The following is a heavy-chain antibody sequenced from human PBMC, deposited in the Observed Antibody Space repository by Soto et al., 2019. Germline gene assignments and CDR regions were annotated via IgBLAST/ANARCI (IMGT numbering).Heavy chain of an antibody. CDR2: ISGSGGST. D-gene: IGHD6-13*01. V-gene: IGHV3-23*01. J-gene: IGHJ4*02. Sequence: EVQLLESGGGLVQPGGSLRLSCAASGFTFSSYAMSWVRQAPGKGLEWVSAISGSGGSTYYADSVKGRFTISRDNSKNTMYLQMNSLRAEDTAVYYCAGGYSSSWYLIDYWGQGTLVTVSS. CDR3: AGGYSSSWYLIDY. CDR1: GFTFSSYA.